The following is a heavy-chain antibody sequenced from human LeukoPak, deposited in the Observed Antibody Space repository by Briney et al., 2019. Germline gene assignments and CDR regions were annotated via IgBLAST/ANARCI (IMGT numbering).Heavy chain of an antibody. CDR3: ARGAGRVPAAPPYFDY. CDR2: ISGSGGST. J-gene: IGHJ4*02. D-gene: IGHD2-2*01. V-gene: IGHV3-23*01. CDR1: GFTFSSYA. Sequence: PGGSLRLSCAASGFTFSSYAMSWVRQAPGKGLEWVSAISGSGGSTYYADSVKGRFTISRDNSKNTLYLQMNSLRAEDTAVYYCARGAGRVPAAPPYFDYRGQGTLVTVSS.